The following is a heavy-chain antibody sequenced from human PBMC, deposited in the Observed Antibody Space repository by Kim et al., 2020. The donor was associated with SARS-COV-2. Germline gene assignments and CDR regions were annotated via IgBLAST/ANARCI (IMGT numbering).Heavy chain of an antibody. V-gene: IGHV1-18*01. Sequence: TKYAQKCQDRVTLTKDTSTSTAYMELRSLISDDTAVYFCARDRDYRFDLWGQGTLVTVSS. J-gene: IGHJ4*02. CDR3: ARDRDYRFDL. D-gene: IGHD3-16*02. CDR2: T.